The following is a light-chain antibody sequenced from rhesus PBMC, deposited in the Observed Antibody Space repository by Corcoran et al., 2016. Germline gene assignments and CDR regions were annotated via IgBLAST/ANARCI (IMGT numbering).Light chain of an antibody. CDR3: QHYYSTPFT. V-gene: IGKV1-25*01. CDR1: QGITND. Sequence: DIQMTQSPSSLSASVGDRVTLTCRASQGITNDLAWSQQQPGKTPKLLIYEASSLQSGIPSRFSGSGSGTDFTLTISSLQPEDFATYYCQHYYSTPFTFGPGTKLDIK. CDR2: EAS. J-gene: IGKJ3*01.